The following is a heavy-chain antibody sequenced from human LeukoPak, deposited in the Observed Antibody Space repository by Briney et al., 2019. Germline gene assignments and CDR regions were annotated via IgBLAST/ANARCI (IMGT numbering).Heavy chain of an antibody. CDR1: GFTFGSYG. V-gene: IGHV3-23*01. J-gene: IGHJ3*01. Sequence: GGSLRLSCAASGFTFGSYGMSWVRQAPGKGLEWVSFISGTGLSKYYVDSVKGRFTISRDNSKNMMYLQMDSLRAGDTARYHCARLMKHMREDVYDVWAKGQWSSSLQ. D-gene: IGHD2-21*01. CDR2: ISGTGLSK. CDR3: ARLMKHMREDVYDV.